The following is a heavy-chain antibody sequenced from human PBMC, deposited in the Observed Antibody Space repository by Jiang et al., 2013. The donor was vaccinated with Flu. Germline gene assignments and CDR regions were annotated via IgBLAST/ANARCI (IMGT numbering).Heavy chain of an antibody. CDR3: AIGRYQLPSPQTGYYYYGMDV. CDR2: MNPNSGNT. CDR1: GYTFTSYD. D-gene: IGHD2-2*01. J-gene: IGHJ6*02. Sequence: SGAEVKKPGASVKVSCKASGYTFTSYDINWVRQATGQGLEWMGWMNPNSGNTGYAQKFQGRVTMTRNTSVSTAYMELSSLRSEDTAVYYCAIGRYQLPSPQTGYYYYGMDVWGQGTTVTVSS. V-gene: IGHV1-8*02.